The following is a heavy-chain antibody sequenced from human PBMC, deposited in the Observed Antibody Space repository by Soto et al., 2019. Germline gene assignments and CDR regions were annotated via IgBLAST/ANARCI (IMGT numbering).Heavy chain of an antibody. Sequence: QVQLQESGPRLVEASQTLSLTCTVSNASITSSGYYWSWVRQPPGKRLEWIGYIYHSGRPFSSPSPHRRLPISVDTSTNQLSLTLRSVTAADTAVDHCASMSGTYSVPDYWGQGTLVTVSS. J-gene: IGHJ4*02. V-gene: IGHV4-31*03. CDR2: IYHSGRP. CDR3: ASMSGTYSVPDY. D-gene: IGHD1-26*01. CDR1: NASITSSGYY.